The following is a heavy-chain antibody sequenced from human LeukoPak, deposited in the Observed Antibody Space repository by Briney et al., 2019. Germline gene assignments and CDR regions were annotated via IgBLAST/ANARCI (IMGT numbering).Heavy chain of an antibody. CDR2: ISDSGGST. Sequence: GGSLRLSCAVSGITLSNYGMSWVRQAPGKGLEWVAGISDSGGSTNYADSVKGRFTISRDSPKNALYLQMTSLRAEDTAVYFCAKRGVVIRVILVGFHKEAYYFDSWGQGALVTVSS. D-gene: IGHD3-22*01. J-gene: IGHJ4*02. CDR3: AKRGVVIRVILVGFHKEAYYFDS. V-gene: IGHV3-23*01. CDR1: GITLSNYG.